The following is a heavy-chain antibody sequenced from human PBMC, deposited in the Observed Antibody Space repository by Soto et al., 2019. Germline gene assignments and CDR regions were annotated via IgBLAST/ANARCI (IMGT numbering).Heavy chain of an antibody. V-gene: IGHV4-59*01. J-gene: IGHJ6*02. CDR1: GGSISSYY. D-gene: IGHD3-10*01. CDR2: IYYSGST. CDR3: TRKPMVRGRVGYYYFGMAV. Sequence: PSETLSLTCTVSGGSISSYYWSWIRQPPGKGLEWFGYIYYSGSTNYNPSLKSRVTISVDTSKNQFSLKLSSVTAADTAVYYCTRKPMVRGRVGYYYFGMAVWGQGNTVTVSS.